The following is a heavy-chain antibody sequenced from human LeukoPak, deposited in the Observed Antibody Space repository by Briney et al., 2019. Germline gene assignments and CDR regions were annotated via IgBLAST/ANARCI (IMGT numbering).Heavy chain of an antibody. CDR1: GGSISSYY. J-gene: IGHJ4*02. V-gene: IGHV4-59*01. Sequence: SETLSLTCTVSGGSISSYYWRWIRHPPGKGLEWIGYIYYSGSTNYNPSLKSRVSISVDTSKNQFSLKLSSVTAADTAVYYCATMVYYYDSSGYYYGVNYFDYWGQGTLVTVSS. D-gene: IGHD3-22*01. CDR3: ATMVYYYDSSGYYYGVNYFDY. CDR2: IYYSGST.